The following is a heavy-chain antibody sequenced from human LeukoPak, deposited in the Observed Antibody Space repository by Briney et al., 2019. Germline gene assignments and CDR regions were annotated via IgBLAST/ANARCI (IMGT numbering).Heavy chain of an antibody. J-gene: IGHJ4*02. V-gene: IGHV1-2*02. CDR2: INPNSGGT. Sequence: ASVNVSCKASGYTFTGYYMHWVRQAPGRGREWVGWINPNSGGTNYAQMFQGRVTLTRDTSISTAYMELSRLRSDDTAVYYCARVPPGIAVAGNSWGQGTLVTVSS. CDR3: ARVPPGIAVAGNS. D-gene: IGHD6-19*01. CDR1: GYTFTGYY.